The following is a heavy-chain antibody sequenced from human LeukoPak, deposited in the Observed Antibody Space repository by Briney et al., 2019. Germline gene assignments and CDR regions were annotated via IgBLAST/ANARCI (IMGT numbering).Heavy chain of an antibody. D-gene: IGHD6-6*01. V-gene: IGHV4-59*01. CDR2: IYHSGNT. CDR1: GGPISSYY. J-gene: IGHJ6*02. CDR3: ARGSSSHYYGMDV. Sequence: SETLSLTCTVSGGPISSYYWSWIRQPPGKGLEWIGYIYHSGNTNYNPSLKSRVTISLDTSKNHFSLRPNSVTSADTAVYYCARGSSSHYYGMDVWGQGTTVTVSS.